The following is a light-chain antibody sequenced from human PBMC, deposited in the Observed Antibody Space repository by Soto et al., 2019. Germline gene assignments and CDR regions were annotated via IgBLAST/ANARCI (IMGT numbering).Light chain of an antibody. J-gene: IGKJ5*01. CDR3: QQYNSYPPT. CDR1: QGISNW. Sequence: DIQMTQYPSSVSASVGDRVTITCRASQGISNWLTWYQQKPGKAPKLLIYAASSLRGGVPSRFSGSGSGTDFTLTISSLQPDDFATYYCQQYNSYPPTFGQGTRLEIK. CDR2: AAS. V-gene: IGKV1D-12*01.